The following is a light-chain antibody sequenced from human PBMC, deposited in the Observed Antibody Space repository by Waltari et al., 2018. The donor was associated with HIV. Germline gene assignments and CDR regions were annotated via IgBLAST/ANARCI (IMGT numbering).Light chain of an antibody. CDR2: SNM. Sequence: QSVLTQPPSASGTPGQRVTISCSGSSSNIGSNTVNWYQQLPGTAHKPLIYSNMQRPSGFPDRFSGSKSGTSASLAISVLQSEDEADYYCAAWDDSLNGYVFGTGTKVTVL. CDR3: AAWDDSLNGYV. CDR1: SSNIGSNT. V-gene: IGLV1-44*01. J-gene: IGLJ1*01.